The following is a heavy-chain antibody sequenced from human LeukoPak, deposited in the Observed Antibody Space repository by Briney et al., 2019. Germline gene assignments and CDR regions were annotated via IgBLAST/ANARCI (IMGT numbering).Heavy chain of an antibody. V-gene: IGHV4-4*07. CDR3: ARVSGITMIVVVPDDAFDI. CDR2: IYTSGST. J-gene: IGHJ3*02. CDR1: GGSISSYY. Sequence: SETLSLTCTVSGGSISSYYWSWIRQPAGKGLEWIGRIYTSGSTNYNPSLKSRVTMSVDTSKNQFSLKLSSVTAADTAVYYCARVSGITMIVVVPDDAFDIWGQGTMVTVSS. D-gene: IGHD3-22*01.